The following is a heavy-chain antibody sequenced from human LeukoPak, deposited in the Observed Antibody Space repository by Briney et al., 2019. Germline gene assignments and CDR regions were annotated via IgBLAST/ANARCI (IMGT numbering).Heavy chain of an antibody. Sequence: ASVKVSCNASGYTFTSYYMHWVRQAPGQGLEWMGIINPSGGSTSYAQKFHGRVTMTRDMSTSTVYMELSSPRSEDTAVYYCARSGSIAFFDPWGQGTLVTVSS. CDR1: GYTFTSYY. CDR3: ARSGSIAFFDP. CDR2: INPSGGST. J-gene: IGHJ5*02. D-gene: IGHD6-6*01. V-gene: IGHV1-46*01.